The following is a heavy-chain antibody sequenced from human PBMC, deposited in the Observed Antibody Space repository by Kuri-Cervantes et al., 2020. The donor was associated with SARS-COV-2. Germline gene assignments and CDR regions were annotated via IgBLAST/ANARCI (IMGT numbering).Heavy chain of an antibody. V-gene: IGHV1-8*03. CDR3: ARACFDWLSGVPQCYFDY. J-gene: IGHJ4*02. CDR1: GYTFTSYD. D-gene: IGHD3-9*01. Sequence: GGSLRLSCKASGYTFTSYDINWVRQATGQGLEWMGWMNPNSGNTGYAQKFQGRVTITRNTSISAAYMELTRLRSDDTAVYYCARACFDWLSGVPQCYFDYWGQGTLVTVSS. CDR2: MNPNSGNT.